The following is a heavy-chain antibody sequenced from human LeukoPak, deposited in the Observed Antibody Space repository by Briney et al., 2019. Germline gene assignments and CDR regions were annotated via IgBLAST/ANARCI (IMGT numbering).Heavy chain of an antibody. V-gene: IGHV3-30*02. CDR1: GFTFSSYG. D-gene: IGHD6-19*01. CDR2: IWYDGSNK. Sequence: GGSLRLSCAASGFTFSSYGMHWVRQAPGKGLEWVAVIWYDGSNKYYADSVKGRFTISRDNSKNTLYLQMNSLRAEDTAVYYCAKVRSSGWYGPGDYWGQGTLVTVSS. J-gene: IGHJ4*02. CDR3: AKVRSSGWYGPGDY.